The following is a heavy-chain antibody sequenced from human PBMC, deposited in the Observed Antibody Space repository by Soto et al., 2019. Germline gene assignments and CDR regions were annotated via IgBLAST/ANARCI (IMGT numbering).Heavy chain of an antibody. V-gene: IGHV3-23*01. CDR2: ISAGGDGT. CDR1: GFSFSSYA. D-gene: IGHD1-26*01. J-gene: IGHJ4*02. CDR3: ADGGRYAYY. Sequence: EVQLLESGGDLVQPGGSLRLSCAASGFSFSSYAMGWVRQAPGKGLAWVSSISAGGDGTDYPDSVKGRFPISIDNSKNTVYLQMTSLRAADTVVYYCADGGRYAYYWGQGTLVTVSP.